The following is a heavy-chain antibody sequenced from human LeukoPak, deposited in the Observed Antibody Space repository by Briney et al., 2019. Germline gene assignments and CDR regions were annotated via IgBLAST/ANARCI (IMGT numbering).Heavy chain of an antibody. J-gene: IGHJ4*02. CDR3: ARDLVDAAAAKATYTFDY. V-gene: IGHV1-46*01. Sequence: GASVKVSFKASGYTFTSYYMHWVRQAPGQGLEWMGIINPSGGSTSYAQKFQGRVTMTRDTSTSTVYMELSSLRSEDTAVYYCARDLVDAAAAKATYTFDYWGQGTLVTVSS. CDR2: INPSGGST. CDR1: GYTFTSYY. D-gene: IGHD6-13*01.